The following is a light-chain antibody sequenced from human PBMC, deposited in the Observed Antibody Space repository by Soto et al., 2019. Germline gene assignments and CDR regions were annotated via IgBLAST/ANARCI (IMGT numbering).Light chain of an antibody. CDR3: QQYAISPWT. CDR1: ENVASNY. CDR2: DAS. V-gene: IGKV3-20*01. J-gene: IGKJ1*01. Sequence: LVLTQSQGTLSLSPGERATLSCRASENVASNYLAWYQQKPGQAPRLLIFDASCMATDFPDRFSGSGSGTDFTLSISRLEPEDFAVYHCQQYAISPWTFGQGTKVEV.